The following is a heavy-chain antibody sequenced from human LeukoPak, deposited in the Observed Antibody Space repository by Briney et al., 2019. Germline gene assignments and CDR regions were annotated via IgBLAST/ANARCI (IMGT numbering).Heavy chain of an antibody. CDR2: ISAYNGNT. V-gene: IGHV1-18*01. CDR1: GYTFTSYG. CDR3: ARDSGSYRVYAFCI. D-gene: IGHD1-26*01. J-gene: IGHJ3*02. Sequence: ASVKVSCKASGYTFTSYGISWVRQAPRQGLEWMGWISAYNGNTNYAQKLQGRVTMTTDTSTSTAYMELRSLRSDDTAVYYCARDSGSYRVYAFCIWVRGRIVTVSS.